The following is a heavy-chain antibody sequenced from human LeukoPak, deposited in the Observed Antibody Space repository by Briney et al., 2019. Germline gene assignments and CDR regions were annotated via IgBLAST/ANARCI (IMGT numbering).Heavy chain of an antibody. J-gene: IGHJ4*02. V-gene: IGHV3-48*03. CDR1: GFTFSSYE. D-gene: IGHD6-19*01. CDR2: ISSSGDTI. CDR3: ASRSRDY. Sequence: PGGSLRLSCAASGFTFSSYEMNWVRQAPGKGLEWVSYISSSGDTIYYADSVKGRFTISRDNAKKSLYLQMNSLSVDDTAVYYCASRSRDYWGQGTLVTVSS.